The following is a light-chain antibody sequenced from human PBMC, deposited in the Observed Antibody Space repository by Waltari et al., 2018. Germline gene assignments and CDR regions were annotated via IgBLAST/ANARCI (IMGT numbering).Light chain of an antibody. Sequence: QSVLTQPPSASGAPGQNFTISCSGNTSNIGSSTVNWYQQLPGTAPKLLISIHNERPSGVPDRFSGSTSGTSASLAISGLQSEDEADYYCAAWDDSLNAWVFGGGTKLTVL. CDR2: IHN. CDR1: TSNIGSST. CDR3: AAWDDSLNAWV. V-gene: IGLV1-44*01. J-gene: IGLJ3*02.